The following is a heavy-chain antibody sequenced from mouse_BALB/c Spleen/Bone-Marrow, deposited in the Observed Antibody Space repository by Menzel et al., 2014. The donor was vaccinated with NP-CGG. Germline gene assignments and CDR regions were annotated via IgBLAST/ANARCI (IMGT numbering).Heavy chain of an antibody. D-gene: IGHD1-1*01. CDR2: INPTNGGT. Sequence: QVQLQQSGAELVKPGASVKLSCKASGYTFTRYYMYWVKQRPGQGLEWIGEINPTNGGTNFNEKFKSKATLTVDKSSSTAYMQLSSLTSEDSAVYYCTRGNYGYWYFDVWGAGTTVTVSS. CDR1: GYTFTRYY. J-gene: IGHJ1*01. V-gene: IGHV1S81*02. CDR3: TRGNYGYWYFDV.